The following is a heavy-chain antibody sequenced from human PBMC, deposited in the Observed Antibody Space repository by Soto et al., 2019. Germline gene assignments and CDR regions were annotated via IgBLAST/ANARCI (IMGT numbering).Heavy chain of an antibody. CDR1: GVCIRRYY. D-gene: IGHD3-22*01. V-gene: IGHV4-4*07. CDR2: IYTSGST. J-gene: IGHJ3*02. CDR3: SRDSGPTYYYHSTGSSEDFDI. Sequence: RSLAFTFSGVCIRRYYLSWSLQPAWEGLDWSGRIYTSGSTNYNPSLKSRFTMSVDTSKNQFSLKLSSVTAADTAVYYCSRDSGPTYYYHSTGSSEDFDIWGQGTLVTVSS.